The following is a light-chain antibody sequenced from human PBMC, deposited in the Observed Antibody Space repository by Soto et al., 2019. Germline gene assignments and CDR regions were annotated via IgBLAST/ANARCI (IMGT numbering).Light chain of an antibody. CDR3: QQYGSSLFT. J-gene: IGKJ5*01. CDR1: QSVSSN. CDR2: GAS. Sequence: EIVLTQSPGTLSLSPGERASRSCRASQSVSSNLAWYQQKPGQAPRLLIYGASSRATGIPDRFSGSGSGTDFTLTISRLEPEDFAVYYCQQYGSSLFTFGQGTRLEIK. V-gene: IGKV3-20*01.